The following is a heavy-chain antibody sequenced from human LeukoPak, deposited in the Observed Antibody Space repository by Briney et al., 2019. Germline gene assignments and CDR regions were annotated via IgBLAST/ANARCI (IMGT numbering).Heavy chain of an antibody. Sequence: SETLSLTCTVAGGSISSSSYYWGWIRHPPGKGLEWIGSIYYSVSTYYNPSLKSRVPISVDTSKKQFSLKLSSVTAADRAVYYCARGRKWELREAPAFDIWGQGTMVTVSS. CDR2: IYYSVST. CDR1: GGSISSSSYY. CDR3: ARGRKWELREAPAFDI. D-gene: IGHD1-26*01. V-gene: IGHV4-39*07. J-gene: IGHJ3*02.